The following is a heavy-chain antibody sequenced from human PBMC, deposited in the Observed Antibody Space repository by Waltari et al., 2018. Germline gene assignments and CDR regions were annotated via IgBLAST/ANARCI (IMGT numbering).Heavy chain of an antibody. Sequence: EVQLVESGGGLVQPGGSLRLSCAASGFTFSNAWMSWVRQAPGKGLEWVGRIKSKTDGGTTDYAAPVKGRFTISRDNSKNTLYLQMNSLRAEDTAVYYCARGSYGDYVFDYWGQGTLVTVSS. CDR1: GFTFSNAW. J-gene: IGHJ4*02. D-gene: IGHD4-17*01. CDR3: ARGSYGDYVFDY. V-gene: IGHV3-15*01. CDR2: IKSKTDGGTT.